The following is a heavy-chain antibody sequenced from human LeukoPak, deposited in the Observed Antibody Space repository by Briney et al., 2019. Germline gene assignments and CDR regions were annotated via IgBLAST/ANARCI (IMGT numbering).Heavy chain of an antibody. CDR3: ARTFNDYGDYGGAFDI. D-gene: IGHD4-17*01. V-gene: IGHV3-21*01. Sequence: GGSLRLSCAASGFTFSSYSMNWVRQAPGKGLEWVSSISSSSSYRYYADSVKGRFTISRDNAKNSLYLQMNSLRAEDTAVYYCARTFNDYGDYGGAFDIWGQGTMVTVSS. CDR1: GFTFSSYS. J-gene: IGHJ3*02. CDR2: ISSSSSYR.